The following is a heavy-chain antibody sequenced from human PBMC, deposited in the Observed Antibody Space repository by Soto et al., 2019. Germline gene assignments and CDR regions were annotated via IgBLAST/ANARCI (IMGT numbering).Heavy chain of an antibody. V-gene: IGHV3-30*18. Sequence: QVQLVESGGGVVQPGRSLRLSCAASGFTFSSYGMHWVRQAPGKGLEWVAVISYDGSNKYYADSVKGRFTISRDNSKNTLYLQMNSLRAEDTAVYYCAKAGNRYSSSWYVNWGQGTLVTVSS. D-gene: IGHD6-13*01. CDR2: ISYDGSNK. CDR3: AKAGNRYSSSWYVN. CDR1: GFTFSSYG. J-gene: IGHJ4*02.